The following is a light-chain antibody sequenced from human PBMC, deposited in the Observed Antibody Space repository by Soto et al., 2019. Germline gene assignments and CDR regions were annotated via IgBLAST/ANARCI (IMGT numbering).Light chain of an antibody. CDR1: QSVLYSSSNKNY. Sequence: DIVMTQSPDSLAVSLGERATINCKSSQSVLYSSSNKNYLAWYQQKPGQPPKLLIYWASTRGSGVPDRFSGSGSGTDFSLTISSLQAEDVALYYCQQYYSTPWTFGQGTKVEIK. CDR2: WAS. J-gene: IGKJ1*01. CDR3: QQYYSTPWT. V-gene: IGKV4-1*01.